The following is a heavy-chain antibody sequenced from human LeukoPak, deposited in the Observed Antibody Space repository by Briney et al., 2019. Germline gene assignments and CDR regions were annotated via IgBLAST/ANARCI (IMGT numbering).Heavy chain of an antibody. J-gene: IGHJ6*03. Sequence: SQTLSLTCTVSGGSISSYYWSWIRQPPGKGLEWIGYIYYSGSTNYNPSLKSRVTISVDTSKNQFSLKLSSVTAADTAVYHCASAASYYYYYMDVWGKGTTVTVSS. V-gene: IGHV4-59*01. CDR2: IYYSGST. CDR1: GGSISSYY. CDR3: ASAASYYYYYMDV. D-gene: IGHD6-25*01.